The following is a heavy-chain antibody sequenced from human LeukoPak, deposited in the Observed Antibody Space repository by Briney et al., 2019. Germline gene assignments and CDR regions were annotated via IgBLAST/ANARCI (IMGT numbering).Heavy chain of an antibody. CDR2: TNSDGSSI. J-gene: IGHJ4*02. CDR1: GFTFSSYW. CDR3: GRVSESLVNGGVSWSFDN. Sequence: GGSLRLSCAASGFTFSSYWMHWVRQAPGKGLVWVSRTNSDGSSISYADSVKGRFTISRDNAKNSLYLQMNSLRAEDTAVYYCGRVSESLVNGGVSWSFDNWGQGTLVTVSS. D-gene: IGHD2-15*01. V-gene: IGHV3-74*01.